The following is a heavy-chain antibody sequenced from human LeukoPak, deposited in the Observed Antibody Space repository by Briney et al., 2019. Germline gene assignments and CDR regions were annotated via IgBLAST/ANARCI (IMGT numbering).Heavy chain of an antibody. CDR1: DDSITMYY. CDR2: VDHTGST. D-gene: IGHD5-18*01. V-gene: IGHV4-59*01. J-gene: IGHJ5*02. CDR3: ARASRMVMGPQTNWFDP. Sequence: SETLSLTCSVSDDSITMYYWTWIRQPPGKGLEWLVYVDHTGSTNFNPSLNGRVSISRDTTKNLFSLRLRSVTAADTGVYYCARASRMVMGPQTNWFDPWGQGTLVTVSS.